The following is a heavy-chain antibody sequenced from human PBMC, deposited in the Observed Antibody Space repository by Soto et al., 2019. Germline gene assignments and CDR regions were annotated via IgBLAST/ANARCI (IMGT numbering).Heavy chain of an antibody. Sequence: ASVKVSCKASGYTFTSYGISWVRQAPGQGLEWMGWISAYNGNTNYAQKLQGRVTMTTDTSTSTAYMELRSLRSDDTAVYYCARDSLGPLYYYGMDVWGQGTTVTVSS. V-gene: IGHV1-18*01. CDR2: ISAYNGNT. J-gene: IGHJ6*02. CDR1: GYTFTSYG. CDR3: ARDSLGPLYYYGMDV.